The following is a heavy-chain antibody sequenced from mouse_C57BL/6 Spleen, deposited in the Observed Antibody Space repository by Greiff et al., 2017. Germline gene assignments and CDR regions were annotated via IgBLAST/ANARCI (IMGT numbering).Heavy chain of an antibody. V-gene: IGHV5-9-1*02. Sequence: EVMLVESGEGLVKPGGSLKLSCAASGFTFSSYAMSWVRQTPEKRLEWVAYIISGGDYIYYADTGKGRFPISRDNARNTLYLQRSSLKAEDTAMYYCTRDPRDYAMDYWGQGTSVIVS. CDR3: TRDPRDYAMDY. CDR1: GFTFSSYA. CDR2: IISGGDYI. J-gene: IGHJ4*01.